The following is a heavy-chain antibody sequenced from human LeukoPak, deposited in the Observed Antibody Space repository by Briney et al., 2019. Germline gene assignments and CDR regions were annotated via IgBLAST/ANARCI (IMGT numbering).Heavy chain of an antibody. CDR3: AKSGSSRFDP. J-gene: IGHJ5*02. CDR2: ISGSSDNT. CDR1: GFTVSSNY. Sequence: GGSLRLSCAASGFTVSSNYMSWVRQAPGKGLEWVSDISGSSDNTHYADSVKGRFTISRDKSKNTLYLQMNTLRADDTAVYYCAKSGSSRFDPWGQGTLVTVSS. D-gene: IGHD3-10*01. V-gene: IGHV3-23*01.